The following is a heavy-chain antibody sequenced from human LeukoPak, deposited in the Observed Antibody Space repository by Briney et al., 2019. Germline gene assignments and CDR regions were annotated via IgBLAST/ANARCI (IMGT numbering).Heavy chain of an antibody. CDR3: ARDGYSGYDSAYFDY. V-gene: IGHV3-74*01. J-gene: IGHJ4*02. CDR2: INSDGSST. CDR1: GFTFSSYW. Sequence: GGSLRLSCAASGFTFSSYWMHWVRQAPGKGLVWVSRINSDGSSTSYADSVKGRFTISRDNAKNTLYLQMNSLRAEDTAVYYCARDGYSGYDSAYFDYWGQGTLVTVSS. D-gene: IGHD5-12*01.